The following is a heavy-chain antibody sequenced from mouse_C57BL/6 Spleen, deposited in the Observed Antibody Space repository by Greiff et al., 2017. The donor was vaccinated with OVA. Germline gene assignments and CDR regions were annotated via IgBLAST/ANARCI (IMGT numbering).Heavy chain of an antibody. CDR2: IWSGGST. J-gene: IGHJ2*01. CDR3: ATTSQVEGYYFDY. CDR1: GFSLTSYG. D-gene: IGHD1-1*01. Sequence: QVQLQQSGPGLVQPSQSLSITCTVSGFSLTSYGVHWVRQSPGKGLQWLGVIWSGGSTDYNAAFISRLSISKDNSKSQVFFKMNSMQADDTAIYYCATTSQVEGYYFDYWGQGTTLTVSS. V-gene: IGHV2-2*01.